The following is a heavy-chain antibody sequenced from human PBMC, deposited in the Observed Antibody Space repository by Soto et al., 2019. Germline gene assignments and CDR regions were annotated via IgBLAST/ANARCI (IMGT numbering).Heavy chain of an antibody. CDR2: ISAYNGNT. CDR1: GYTFTSYG. J-gene: IGHJ4*02. Sequence: ASVKVSCKASGYTFTSYGISWVRQAPGQGLEWMGWISAYNGNTNYAQKLQGRVTMTTDTSTSTAYMELRSLRSDDTAVYYCARGHGRGKYQLLFDYCGQGTLVTVSS. D-gene: IGHD2-2*01. CDR3: ARGHGRGKYQLLFDY. V-gene: IGHV1-18*04.